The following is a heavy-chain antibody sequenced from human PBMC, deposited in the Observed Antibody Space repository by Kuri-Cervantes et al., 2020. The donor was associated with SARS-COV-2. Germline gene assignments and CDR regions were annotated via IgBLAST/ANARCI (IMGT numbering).Heavy chain of an antibody. V-gene: IGHV3-64D*08. J-gene: IGHJ4*02. Sequence: GESLKISCSASGFIFRNYVMYWVRQAPGKGLEYVSSIRNYGGSPYYGDSVKGRFTISRDNSKNTLYLQTDSLRVEDTAVYYCVGDESNVVQRGFWGQGSLVTVSS. CDR2: IRNYGGSP. CDR3: VGDESNVVQRGF. D-gene: IGHD2-21*01. CDR1: GFIFRNYV.